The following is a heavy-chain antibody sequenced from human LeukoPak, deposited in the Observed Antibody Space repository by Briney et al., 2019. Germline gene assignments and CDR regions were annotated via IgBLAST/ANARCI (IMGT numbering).Heavy chain of an antibody. CDR1: GFTFSSYS. D-gene: IGHD2-2*01. Sequence: PGGSLRLSCAASGFTFSSYSMNWVRQAPGRGLEWVSFISSSSDYIYYADSVKGRITISRDNARNSLYLQMNSLRAEDTAVYYCARDFRCSSTSCYVRLPNYYYYYGMDGWGQGTTVTVSS. CDR2: ISSSSDYI. V-gene: IGHV3-21*01. J-gene: IGHJ6*02. CDR3: ARDFRCSSTSCYVRLPNYYYYYGMDG.